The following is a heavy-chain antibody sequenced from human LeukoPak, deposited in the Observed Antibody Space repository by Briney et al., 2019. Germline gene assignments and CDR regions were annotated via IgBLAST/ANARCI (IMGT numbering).Heavy chain of an antibody. CDR2: IWYDGSNK. CDR1: GFTFNNYG. D-gene: IGHD5-18*01. Sequence: GGSLRLSCAASGFTFNNYGMHWVRQAPGKGLGGFAVIWYDGSNKYFAGSVKGRFTISRDNSKNSLSLQMNSLSAADTPMYYCSRALYSYGVLDYWGHGTLVSVSS. V-gene: IGHV3-33*01. J-gene: IGHJ4*01. CDR3: SRALYSYGVLDY.